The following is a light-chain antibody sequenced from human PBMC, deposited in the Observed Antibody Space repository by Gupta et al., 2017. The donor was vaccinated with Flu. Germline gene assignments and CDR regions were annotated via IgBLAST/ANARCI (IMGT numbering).Light chain of an antibody. CDR1: QSVSFY. Sequence: ATLSLPPGERATLSCRASQSVSFYLAWYQQKPGQAPRLLIYDASNRATGIPARFSGSGSGTDFNLTISSLEPEDFAMYYCQQHSNWPPITFGQGTRLEIK. J-gene: IGKJ5*01. V-gene: IGKV3-11*01. CDR2: DAS. CDR3: QQHSNWPPIT.